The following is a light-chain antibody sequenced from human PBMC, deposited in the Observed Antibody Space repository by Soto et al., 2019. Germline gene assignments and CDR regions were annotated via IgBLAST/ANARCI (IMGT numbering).Light chain of an antibody. CDR2: DVS. V-gene: IGLV2-14*03. CDR3: SSFTSSITYV. CDR1: SSDVGGYNY. Sequence: QAASVSGSPGQSITISCTGTSSDVGGYNYVSWYQHHPGKAPKLMIYDVSNRPSGVSNRFSGSKSGNTASLTISGLQAEDEADYYCSSFTSSITYVFGTGTKVTVL. J-gene: IGLJ1*01.